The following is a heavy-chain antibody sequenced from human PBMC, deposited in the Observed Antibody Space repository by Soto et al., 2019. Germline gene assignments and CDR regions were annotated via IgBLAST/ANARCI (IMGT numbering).Heavy chain of an antibody. V-gene: IGHV3-30*18. CDR1: GFTFSSYG. J-gene: IGHJ6*03. D-gene: IGHD2-21*01. CDR3: AKDRRAILGYYMDG. CDR2: ISYDGSNK. Sequence: PGGSLRLSCAASGFTFSSYGMHWVRQAPGKGLEWVAVISYDGSNKYYADSVKGRFTISRDNSKNTLYLQMNSLRAEDTAVYYCAKDRRAILGYYMDGWGKGTTVTVSS.